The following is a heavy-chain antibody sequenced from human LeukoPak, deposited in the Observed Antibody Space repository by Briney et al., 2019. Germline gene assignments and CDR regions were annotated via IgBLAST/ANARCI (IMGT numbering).Heavy chain of an antibody. D-gene: IGHD3-10*01. CDR2: IHSGGST. CDR1: GFTVSSNY. CDR3: ARAKPKNMVRGLIMRRESRYYFDY. Sequence: GGSLRLSCAASGFTVSSNYMSWVRQAPGKGLEWVSVIHSGGSTYYADSVKGRFTISRDNSKGTLYIQMNSLRAEDTAVYYCARAKPKNMVRGLIMRRESRYYFDYWGQGTLVTVSS. J-gene: IGHJ4*02. V-gene: IGHV3-53*01.